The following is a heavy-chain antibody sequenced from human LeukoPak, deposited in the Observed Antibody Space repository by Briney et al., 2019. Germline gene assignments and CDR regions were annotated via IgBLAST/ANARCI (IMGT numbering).Heavy chain of an antibody. Sequence: GSLRLSCAASGFTFSSYMMNWVHQAPGKGLEWVSSINSGSTYTYYTESVKGRFTVSRDNAKNSLFLQMNSLRAEDTAIYYCARSLTTLTYEGYWGQGTLVTVSS. D-gene: IGHD1-1*01. CDR2: INSGSTYT. V-gene: IGHV3-21*01. CDR1: GFTFSSYM. CDR3: ARSLTTLTYEGY. J-gene: IGHJ4*02.